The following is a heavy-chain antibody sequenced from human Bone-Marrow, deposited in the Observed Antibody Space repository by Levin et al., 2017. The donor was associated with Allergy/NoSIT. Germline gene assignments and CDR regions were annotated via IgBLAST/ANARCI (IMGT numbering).Heavy chain of an antibody. J-gene: IGHJ5*02. V-gene: IGHV3-7*01. CDR3: AGWGDSRNP. Sequence: GGSLRLSCAASGFSFHSYWMNWVRQAPGKGLEWVANINPDGSEKRYVDSVRGRVTISRDNAKNLLYLQMNSLRLEDMGVYYCAGWGDSRNPWGQGSLVTVAS. CDR1: GFSFHSYW. D-gene: IGHD2-21*02. CDR2: INPDGSEK.